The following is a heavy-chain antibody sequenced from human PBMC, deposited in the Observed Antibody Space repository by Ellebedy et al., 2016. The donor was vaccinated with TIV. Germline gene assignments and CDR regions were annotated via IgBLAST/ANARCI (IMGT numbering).Heavy chain of an antibody. Sequence: MPSETLSLTCSVSGGSIRSSSYYWAWIRQPPGKGLEWIGSIYDSGSTYYNPSLKSRVTISVDTSRNHFSLRLSSVTTADTSVYYCARHDLAATVETWVDPWGQGTLVTVSS. J-gene: IGHJ5*02. V-gene: IGHV4-39*01. CDR3: ARHDLAATVETWVDP. CDR1: GGSIRSSSYY. CDR2: IYDSGST. D-gene: IGHD2-15*01.